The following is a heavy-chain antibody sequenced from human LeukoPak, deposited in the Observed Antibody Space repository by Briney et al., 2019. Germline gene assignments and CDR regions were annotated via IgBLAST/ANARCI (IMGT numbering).Heavy chain of an antibody. J-gene: IGHJ4*02. CDR3: ARDRKDIVVVVAATIDY. V-gene: IGHV3-48*01. D-gene: IGHD2-15*01. Sequence: GGSLRLSCAASGFTFSSYSMNWVRQAPGKGLEWVSYISSSSTLYYADSVKGRFTISRDNAKNSLYLQMNSLRADDTAVYYCARDRKDIVVVVAATIDYWGQGTLVTVSS. CDR1: GFTFSSYS. CDR2: ISSSSTL.